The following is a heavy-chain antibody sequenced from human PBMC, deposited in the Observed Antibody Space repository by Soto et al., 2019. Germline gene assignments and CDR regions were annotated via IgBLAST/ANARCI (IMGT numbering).Heavy chain of an antibody. J-gene: IGHJ3*02. CDR3: ARVRSSSSSRGDAFDI. Sequence: QVQLVQSGAEVKKPGASVKVSCKASGYTFTSYYMHWVRQAPGQGLEWMGIINPSGGSTSYAQQFQGRVTMTRDTSTSTVYMELSSLRSEDTAVYYCARVRSSSSSRGDAFDIWGQGTMVTVSS. V-gene: IGHV1-46*01. D-gene: IGHD6-6*01. CDR1: GYTFTSYY. CDR2: INPSGGST.